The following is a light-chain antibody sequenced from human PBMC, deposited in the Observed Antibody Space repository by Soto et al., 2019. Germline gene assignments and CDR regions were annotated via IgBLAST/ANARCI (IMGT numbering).Light chain of an antibody. J-gene: IGKJ2*01. V-gene: IGKV2-28*01. CDR1: QSLLHGDGNNY. Sequence: DIVMTQSPLSLPVPPGEPASISCRSSQSLLHGDGNNYLDWYLQKPGQSPQLLIYLGSNRASGVPDRFSGSGSGTDFTLKISRVEAEDVGVYYCMQALQTPHIFGQGTKLEIK. CDR3: MQALQTPHI. CDR2: LGS.